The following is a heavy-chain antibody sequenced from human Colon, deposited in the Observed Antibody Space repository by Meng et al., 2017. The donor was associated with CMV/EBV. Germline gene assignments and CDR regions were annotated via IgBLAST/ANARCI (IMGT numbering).Heavy chain of an antibody. J-gene: IGHJ4*02. CDR3: AGEYQLLNTPYFEY. CDR1: GFTFSSYA. D-gene: IGHD3-10*01. Sequence: GESLKISCAASGFTFSSYAMSWVRQAPGKGLEWVATISHDGARQYYADAVRGRFAISRDNSNNTLLLQLSSLRTEDTAVYYCAGEYQLLNTPYFEYWGQGTLVTVSS. V-gene: IGHV3-30*09. CDR2: ISHDGARQ.